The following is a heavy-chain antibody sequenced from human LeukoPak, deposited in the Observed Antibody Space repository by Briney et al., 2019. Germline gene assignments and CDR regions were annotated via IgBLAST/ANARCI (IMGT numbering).Heavy chain of an antibody. CDR1: GYTFTSYG. V-gene: IGHV1-18*01. CDR3: ARGDTAMARYNWFDP. D-gene: IGHD5-18*01. CDR2: ISAYNGNT. J-gene: IGHJ5*02. Sequence: GASVKVSCKASGYTFTSYGISWVRQAPGQGLEWMGWISAYNGNTNYAQKLQGRVTMTTDTSTSTAYMELGSLRSDDTAVYYCARGDTAMARYNWFDPWGQGTLVTVSS.